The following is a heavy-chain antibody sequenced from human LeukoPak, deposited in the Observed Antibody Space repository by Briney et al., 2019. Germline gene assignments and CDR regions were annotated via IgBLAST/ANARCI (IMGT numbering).Heavy chain of an antibody. V-gene: IGHV5-51*01. D-gene: IGHD3-22*01. CDR3: ARVTPDYYDSSGLAPYYYYYMDV. Sequence: GESLKISCKGSGYSFTSYWIRWVRQMPGKGLEWMGIIYPGDSDTRYSPSFQGQVTISADKSISTAYLQWSSLKASDTAMYYCARVTPDYYDSSGLAPYYYYYMDVWGKGTTVTVSS. CDR2: IYPGDSDT. CDR1: GYSFTSYW. J-gene: IGHJ6*03.